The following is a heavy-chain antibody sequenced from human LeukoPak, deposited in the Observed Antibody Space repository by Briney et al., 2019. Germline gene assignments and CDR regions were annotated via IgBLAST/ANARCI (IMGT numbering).Heavy chain of an antibody. CDR1: GYTFTSYG. D-gene: IGHD3-22*01. CDR2: ISAYNGNT. CDR3: ARPAHSSGYYYNGRYFQH. J-gene: IGHJ1*01. Sequence: GASVKVSCKASGYTFTSYGISWVRQAPGQGLEWMGWISAYNGNTNYAQKLQGRVTMTTDTSTSTAYMELRSLRSEDTAVYYCARPAHSSGYYYNGRYFQHWGQGTLVTVSS. V-gene: IGHV1-18*01.